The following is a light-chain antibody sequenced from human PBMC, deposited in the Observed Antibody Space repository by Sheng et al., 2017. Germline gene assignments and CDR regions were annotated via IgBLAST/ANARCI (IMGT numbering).Light chain of an antibody. CDR2: GNG. V-gene: IGLV1-40*01. Sequence: QSVLTQAPSVSGAPGQRVTISCTGSSSNIGSGYDVHWYRQLPGTAPKLLIYGNGNRPSGVPDRFSVSKSGTSASLAITGLQAEDEADYYCSSFTSISTYVFGTGTKVTVL. J-gene: IGLJ1*01. CDR1: SSNIGSGYD. CDR3: SSFTSISTYV.